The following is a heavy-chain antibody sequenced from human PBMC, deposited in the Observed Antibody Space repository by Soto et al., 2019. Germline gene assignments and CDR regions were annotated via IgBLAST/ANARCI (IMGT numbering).Heavy chain of an antibody. CDR3: ASSPRGYCSSTSCRELGNYYGMDV. V-gene: IGHV5-10-1*01. CDR1: GYSLTSYW. D-gene: IGHD2-2*01. Sequence: GESLKISCKGSGYSLTSYWISSVRQMPGKGLEWMGRIDPSDSYTNYSPSFQGHVTISADKSISTAYLQWSSLKASDTAMYYCASSPRGYCSSTSCRELGNYYGMDVWGQGTTVTVPS. CDR2: IDPSDSYT. J-gene: IGHJ6*02.